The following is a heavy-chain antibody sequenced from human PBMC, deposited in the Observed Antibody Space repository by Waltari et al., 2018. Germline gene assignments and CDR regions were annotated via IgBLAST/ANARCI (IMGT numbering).Heavy chain of an antibody. CDR3: ARDLSVTYYDILTGDPGYGMDV. D-gene: IGHD3-9*01. J-gene: IGHJ6*02. CDR2: ISSSGSTI. V-gene: IGHV3-48*03. Sequence: EVQLVESGGGLVQPGGSLRLSCAASGFTFSSYEMNWVRQAPGKGLEWVSYISSSGSTIYYADPVKGRFTISRDNAKNSLYLQMNSLRAEETAVYYCARDLSVTYYDILTGDPGYGMDVWGQGTTVTVSS. CDR1: GFTFSSYE.